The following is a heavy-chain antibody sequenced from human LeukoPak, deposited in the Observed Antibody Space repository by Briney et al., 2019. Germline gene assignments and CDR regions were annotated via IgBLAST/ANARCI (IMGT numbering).Heavy chain of an antibody. CDR2: IYYSGST. CDR3: ARGKYYYGSGVPGGLRN. J-gene: IGHJ4*02. D-gene: IGHD3-10*01. Sequence: PSETLSLTCTVSGGSISSGDYYWSWIRQPPGKGLEWIGYIYYSGSTYYNPSLKSRVTISVDTSKNQFSLKLSSVTAADTAVYYCARGKYYYGSGVPGGLRNWGRGTLVTVSS. CDR1: GGSISSGDYY. V-gene: IGHV4-30-4*01.